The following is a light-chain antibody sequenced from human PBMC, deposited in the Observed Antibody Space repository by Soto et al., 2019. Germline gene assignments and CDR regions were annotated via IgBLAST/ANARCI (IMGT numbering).Light chain of an antibody. V-gene: IGKV3-20*01. CDR1: QTFSSSY. CDR3: QQYGSSPWP. J-gene: IGKJ1*01. CDR2: GAS. Sequence: EIVLTQSPGTLSLSPGERATLSCRASQTFSSSYFAWYQQKPGQAPRLLIYGASSRAFGIPDRFSGSGSGTDFTFTISRLEPEDFAMYSCQQYGSSPWPFGQGNKVEVK.